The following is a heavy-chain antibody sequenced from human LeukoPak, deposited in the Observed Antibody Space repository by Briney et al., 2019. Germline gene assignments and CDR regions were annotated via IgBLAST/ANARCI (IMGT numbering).Heavy chain of an antibody. D-gene: IGHD6-19*01. Sequence: ASVKVSCKASGYTFTSYGISWVRQAPGQGLEWMGWISAYNGNTNYAQKLQGRVTMTRDTSISTAYMELSRLRSDDTAVYYCARTYSSGWYCVGYWGQGTLVTVSS. CDR2: ISAYNGNT. J-gene: IGHJ4*02. CDR3: ARTYSSGWYCVGY. CDR1: GYTFTSYG. V-gene: IGHV1-18*01.